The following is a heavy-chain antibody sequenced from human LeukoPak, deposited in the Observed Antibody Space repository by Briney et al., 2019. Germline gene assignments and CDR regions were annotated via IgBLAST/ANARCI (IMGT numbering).Heavy chain of an antibody. CDR1: GYSFTSYW. CDR3: ARIGSSSWYPNYNWFDP. D-gene: IGHD6-13*01. V-gene: IGHV5-10-1*01. CDR2: IDPSDSYT. Sequence: GESLKISCKGSGYSFTSYWISWVRQMPGKGLEWMGRIDPSDSYTNYSPSFQGHVTISADKSISTAYLQWSSLKASDTAMYYCARIGSSSWYPNYNWFDPWGQGTQVTVSS. J-gene: IGHJ5*02.